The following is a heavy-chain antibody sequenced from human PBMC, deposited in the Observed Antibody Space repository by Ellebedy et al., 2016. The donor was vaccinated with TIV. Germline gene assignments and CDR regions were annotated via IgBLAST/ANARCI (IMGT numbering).Heavy chain of an antibody. V-gene: IGHV1-46*01. J-gene: IGHJ6*02. CDR2: INPSGGST. CDR1: GYTFTSYH. D-gene: IGHD2-15*01. Sequence: ASVKVSXKASGYTFTSYHMHWVRQAPGPGLEWTGIINPSGGSTRYAQKFQGRVTMTRDTATGTVYMDLSSLRSEDTAVYYCARDRGKGAVVVVAPMFPTANYFYGMDVWGQGTTVTVS. CDR3: ARDRGKGAVVVVAPMFPTANYFYGMDV.